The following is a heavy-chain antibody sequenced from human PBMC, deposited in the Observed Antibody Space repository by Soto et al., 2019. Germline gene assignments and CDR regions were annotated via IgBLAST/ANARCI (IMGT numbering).Heavy chain of an antibody. Sequence: GGSLRLSCAASGFTFSSYWMHWVRQAPGKGLVWVSRINSDGSSTSYADSVKGRFTISRDNAKNTLYLQMNSLRAEDTAVYYCARGSDYDFWSGQHYYYYGMDVWGQGTKVTVYS. CDR2: INSDGSST. J-gene: IGHJ6*02. V-gene: IGHV3-74*01. CDR1: GFTFSSYW. CDR3: ARGSDYDFWSGQHYYYYGMDV. D-gene: IGHD3-3*01.